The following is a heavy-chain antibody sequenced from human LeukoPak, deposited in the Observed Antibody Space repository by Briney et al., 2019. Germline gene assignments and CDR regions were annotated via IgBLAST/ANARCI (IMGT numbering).Heavy chain of an antibody. V-gene: IGHV3-20*01. D-gene: IGHD1-26*01. CDR3: ARTRYSGSYGGADY. Sequence: PGRSLRLSCAASGFTFDAYGMTWVRQAPGKGLEWVSGINWNGGTTGYADSVKGRFTISRDNAKNSLYLQMSSLRAEDTALYHCARTRYSGSYGGADYWSQGTLVTVSS. CDR1: GFTFDAYG. CDR2: INWNGGTT. J-gene: IGHJ4*02.